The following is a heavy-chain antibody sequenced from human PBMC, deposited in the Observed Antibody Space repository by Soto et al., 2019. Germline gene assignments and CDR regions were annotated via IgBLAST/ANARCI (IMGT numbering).Heavy chain of an antibody. CDR3: AKSMHEVEAATLPHVPFDY. CDR1: GFTFSSYA. CDR2: ISGSGGST. J-gene: IGHJ4*02. D-gene: IGHD2-15*01. V-gene: IGHV3-23*01. Sequence: EVQLLESGGGLVQPGGSLRLSCAASGFTFSSYAMSWVRQAPGKGLEWVSAISGSGGSTYYADSVKGRFTISRDNSKKTKYLQMNCLRAEATAVYYCAKSMHEVEAATLPHVPFDYWGQGTLVTVSS.